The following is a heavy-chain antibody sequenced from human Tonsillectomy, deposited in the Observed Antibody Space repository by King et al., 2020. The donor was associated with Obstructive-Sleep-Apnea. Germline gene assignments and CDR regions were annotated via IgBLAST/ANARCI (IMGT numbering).Heavy chain of an antibody. D-gene: IGHD5-12*01. CDR1: GFPLSTSGMC. J-gene: IGHJ4*02. CDR2: IDWDDDK. Sequence: TLKESGPALVKPTQSLTLTCTFSGFPLSTSGMCVSWIRQPPGKALEWLARIDWDDDKYYSTSLKTRLTISKDTSKNQVVLTMTNMDPVDTATYYCARGGGYSGYGGLYSFDYWGQGTLVTVSS. V-gene: IGHV2-70*11. CDR3: ARGGGYSGYGGLYSFDY.